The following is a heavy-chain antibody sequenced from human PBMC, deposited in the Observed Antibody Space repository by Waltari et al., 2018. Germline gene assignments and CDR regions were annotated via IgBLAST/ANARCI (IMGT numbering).Heavy chain of an antibody. D-gene: IGHD5-12*01. CDR2: ISYDGSNK. CDR1: GFTFSSYG. Sequence: QVQLVESGGGVVQPGRSLRLSCAASGFTFSSYGMHWVRQARGKGLEWVAVISYDGSNKYYADSVKGRFTISRDNSKNTLYLQMNSLRAEDTAVYYCAKDGRRWLQFEFDGMDVWGQGTTVTVSS. V-gene: IGHV3-30*18. J-gene: IGHJ6*02. CDR3: AKDGRRWLQFEFDGMDV.